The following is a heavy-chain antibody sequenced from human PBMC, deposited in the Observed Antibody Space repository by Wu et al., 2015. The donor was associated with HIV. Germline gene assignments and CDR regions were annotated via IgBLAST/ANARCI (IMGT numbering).Heavy chain of an antibody. J-gene: IGHJ3*02. V-gene: IGHV1-69*05. CDR3: ARVYGGRGGRFDI. Sequence: QVQLVQSESEMKKPESSVKVSCKASGGSLSSYAISWVRQAPGQGLDWMGGIIPMVGTTNFAQKFQGRLSITTDESMTTVYMELSRLKYDDTAVYYCARVYGGRGGRFDIWGQGTKGRPSLQ. CDR1: GGSLSSYA. D-gene: IGHD4-23*01. CDR2: IIPMVGTT.